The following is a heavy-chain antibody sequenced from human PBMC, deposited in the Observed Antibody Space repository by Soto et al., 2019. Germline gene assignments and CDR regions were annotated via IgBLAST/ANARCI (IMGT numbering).Heavy chain of an antibody. J-gene: IGHJ3*02. Sequence: GESLKISCNGSGYRFTTYWIAWVRQMPGKGLEWMGRIDPSDSYTNYSPSFQGHVTISADKSISTAYLQWSSLKASDTAMYYCARLSRDGYNFLYAFDIWGQGTMVTVSS. CDR1: GYRFTTYW. D-gene: IGHD5-12*01. CDR3: ARLSRDGYNFLYAFDI. CDR2: IDPSDSYT. V-gene: IGHV5-10-1*01.